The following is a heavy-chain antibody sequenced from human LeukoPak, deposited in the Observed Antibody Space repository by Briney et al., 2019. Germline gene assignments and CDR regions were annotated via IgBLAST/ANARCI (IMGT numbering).Heavy chain of an antibody. V-gene: IGHV4-59*08. CDR2: IYYSGST. CDR1: GGSISSYY. Sequence: SETLSLTCTVSGGSISSYYWSWIRQPPGKGLEWIGYIYYSGSTNYNPSLKSRVTISVDTSKNQFSLKLSSVTAADTAVYYCARLYYDSSGYYSAASNYYYYYGMDVWGQGTTVTVSS. D-gene: IGHD3-22*01. J-gene: IGHJ6*02. CDR3: ARLYYDSSGYYSAASNYYYYYGMDV.